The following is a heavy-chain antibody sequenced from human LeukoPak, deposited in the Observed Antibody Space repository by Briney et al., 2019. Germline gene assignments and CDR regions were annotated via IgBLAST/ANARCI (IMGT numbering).Heavy chain of an antibody. CDR2: ISYDGSEI. D-gene: IGHD3-22*01. Sequence: AGGSLRLSCAGSGSTFSTYAIHWVRQAPGKGLEWVTIISYDGSEIYYANSVKGRFTISRDNSKSTVYLQMNSLRVEDTAVYYCARGSDSSAYYPFNYWGQGTLVTVSS. J-gene: IGHJ4*02. V-gene: IGHV3-30*04. CDR3: ARGSDSSAYYPFNY. CDR1: GSTFSTYA.